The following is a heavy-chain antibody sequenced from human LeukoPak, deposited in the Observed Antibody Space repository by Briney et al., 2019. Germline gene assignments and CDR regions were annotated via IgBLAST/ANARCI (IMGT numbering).Heavy chain of an antibody. CDR1: GYSISSGYY. Sequence: PSETLSLTCTVSGYSISSGYYWGWIRQPPGKGLEGIGIIYHSGSTYYNPSLKSRVTISVDTSKNQFSLKLSSVTAADTAVYYCARGRYYYDSSGYYYFVYWGQGTLVTVSS. V-gene: IGHV4-38-2*02. CDR2: IYHSGST. CDR3: ARGRYYYDSSGYYYFVY. D-gene: IGHD3-22*01. J-gene: IGHJ4*02.